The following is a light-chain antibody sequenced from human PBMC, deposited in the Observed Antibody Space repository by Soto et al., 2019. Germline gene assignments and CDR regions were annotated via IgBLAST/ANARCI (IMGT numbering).Light chain of an antibody. V-gene: IGLV2-14*03. Sequence: QSVLAQPASVSGSPGQSITIFCTGTSSDVGSYNYVSWYQQHPGRAPKLMIYDVTNRPSEVSNRFSGSKSGSTASLTISGLQAEDEADYFCTSYTTSSTYVFGTGTKVTVL. J-gene: IGLJ1*01. CDR3: TSYTTSSTYV. CDR1: SSDVGSYNY. CDR2: DVT.